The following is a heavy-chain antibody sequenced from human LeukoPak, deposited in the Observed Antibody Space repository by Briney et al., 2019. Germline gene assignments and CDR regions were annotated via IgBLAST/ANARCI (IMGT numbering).Heavy chain of an antibody. CDR1: GFTFSSYA. Sequence: GGSLRLSCAASGFTFSSYAMSWVRQAPGKGLEWVSAISGSGGSTYYADSVKGRCAISRDNSKNTLYLQMNNLRAEDTAVYYCAKDPGPTYYDFWSGYIDYWGQGTLVTVSS. J-gene: IGHJ4*02. V-gene: IGHV3-23*01. CDR2: ISGSGGST. CDR3: AKDPGPTYYDFWSGYIDY. D-gene: IGHD3-3*01.